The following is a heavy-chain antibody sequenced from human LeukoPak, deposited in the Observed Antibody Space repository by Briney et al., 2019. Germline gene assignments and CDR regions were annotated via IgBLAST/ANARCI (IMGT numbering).Heavy chain of an antibody. CDR1: GGSFSGYY. J-gene: IGHJ6*03. CDR3: ARHSIAARLVYYYMDV. V-gene: IGHV4-34*01. D-gene: IGHD6-6*01. CDR2: INHSGST. Sequence: SETLSLTCAVYGGSFSGYYWSWIRQPPGKGLEWIGEINHSGSTNYNPSLKSRVTISVDTSKNQFSLKLSSVTAADTAVYYCARHSIAARLVYYYMDVWGKGTTVTVSS.